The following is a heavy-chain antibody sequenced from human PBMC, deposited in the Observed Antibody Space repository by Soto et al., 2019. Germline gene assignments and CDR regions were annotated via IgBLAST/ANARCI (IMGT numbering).Heavy chain of an antibody. V-gene: IGHV3-49*04. J-gene: IGHJ6*02. Sequence: PGGSLRLSCTASGFTFGDYAMSWVRQAPGKGLEWVGFIRSKAYGGTTEYAASVKGRFTISRDDSKSIAYLQMNSLKTEDTAVYYCTRAPSSYGFFYYYGMDVWVQGTTVTVSS. CDR2: IRSKAYGGTT. D-gene: IGHD3-3*01. CDR1: GFTFGDYA. CDR3: TRAPSSYGFFYYYGMDV.